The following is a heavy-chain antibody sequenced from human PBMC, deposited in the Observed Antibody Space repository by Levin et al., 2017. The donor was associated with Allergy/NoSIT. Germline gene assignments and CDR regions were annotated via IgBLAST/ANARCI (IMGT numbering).Heavy chain of an antibody. Sequence: SQTLSLTCTVSSASITSSGYYWGWIRQPPGKGLEWIGSVYSSGNTFYNPSLKSRVTISVDTSKNQFSLKLSSVTAADTAVYYCARSATVTTGYFDYWSQGTLVTVSP. D-gene: IGHD4-17*01. J-gene: IGHJ4*02. CDR1: SASITSSGYY. CDR3: ARSATVTTGYFDY. V-gene: IGHV4-39*01. CDR2: VYSSGNT.